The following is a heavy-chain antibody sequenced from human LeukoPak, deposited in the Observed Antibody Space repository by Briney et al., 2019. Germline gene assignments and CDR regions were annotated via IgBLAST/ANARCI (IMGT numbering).Heavy chain of an antibody. V-gene: IGHV3-30*18. J-gene: IGHJ5*02. Sequence: GGSLRLSCAASGFTFYNYGMHWVRQAPGKGLEWVAVISHDGSNIHYGDSVNGRFTISRDNSKNTLYLQMNSLRVEDTAVYYCAKDPYRVVVATGNYLDPWGQGTLVTVSA. CDR1: GFTFYNYG. CDR3: AKDPYRVVVATGNYLDP. CDR2: ISHDGSNI. D-gene: IGHD2-21*01.